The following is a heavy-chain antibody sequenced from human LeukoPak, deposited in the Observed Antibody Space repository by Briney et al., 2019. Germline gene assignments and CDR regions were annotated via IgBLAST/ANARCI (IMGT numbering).Heavy chain of an antibody. J-gene: IGHJ5*02. D-gene: IGHD3-22*01. Sequence: ASVKVSCKASGGTFSSYAISWVRQAPGQGLDWMGGIIPIFGTANYAQKFQGRVTITADESTSTAYMELSSLRSEDTAVYYCARDSTQYYYDSSGPGDWFDPWGQGTLVTVSS. CDR2: IIPIFGTA. CDR1: GGTFSSYA. CDR3: ARDSTQYYYDSSGPGDWFDP. V-gene: IGHV1-69*13.